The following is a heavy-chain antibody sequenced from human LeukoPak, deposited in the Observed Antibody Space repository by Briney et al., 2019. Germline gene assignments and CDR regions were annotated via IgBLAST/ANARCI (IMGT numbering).Heavy chain of an antibody. CDR2: INSDGSRR. V-gene: IGHV3-74*01. CDR3: ARGDRTGYFFDN. J-gene: IGHJ4*02. D-gene: IGHD3-9*01. CDR1: GFTFSSYW. Sequence: GGSLRLSCAASGFTFSSYWMHWVRQPPGTGLAWVSRINSDGSRRIYADSVKGRFTISRDNARNTLYLEVNSLRAEDTAVYFCARGDRTGYFFDNWGQGTLVTVSS.